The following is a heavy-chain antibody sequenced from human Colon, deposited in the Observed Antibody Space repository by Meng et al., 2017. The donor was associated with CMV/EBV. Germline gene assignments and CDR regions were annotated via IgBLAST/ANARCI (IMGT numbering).Heavy chain of an antibody. CDR3: AKGLGYCSSTSCYKAWGDY. CDR2: IWYDGSNK. V-gene: IGHV3-33*06. CDR1: LGSDG. J-gene: IGHJ4*02. D-gene: IGHD2-2*02. Sequence: LGSDGRPWVRQAPGKGLEWVAVIWYDGSNKYYADSVKGRFTISRDNSKNTLYLQMNSLRAEDTAVYYCAKGLGYCSSTSCYKAWGDYWGQGTLVTVSS.